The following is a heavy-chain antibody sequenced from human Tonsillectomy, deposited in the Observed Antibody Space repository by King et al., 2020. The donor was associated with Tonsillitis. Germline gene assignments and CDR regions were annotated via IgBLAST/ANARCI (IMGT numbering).Heavy chain of an antibody. CDR2: IYYSGST. D-gene: IGHD3-16*02. V-gene: IGHV4-59*08. CDR3: ARLPEFRGVWGSYRERGAFDI. J-gene: IGHJ3*02. Sequence: VQLQESGPGLVKPSETLSLTCTVSGGSISSYYWSWIRQPPGKGLEWIGYIYYSGSTNYNPSLKSRGTISVDTSKNQFSLKLSSVTAADTAVYYCARLPEFRGVWGSYRERGAFDIWGQGTMVTVSS. CDR1: GGSISSYY.